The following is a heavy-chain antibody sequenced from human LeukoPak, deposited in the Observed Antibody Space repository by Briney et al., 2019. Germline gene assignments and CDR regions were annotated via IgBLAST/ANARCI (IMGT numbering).Heavy chain of an antibody. D-gene: IGHD6-19*01. CDR1: GFTFSSYG. J-gene: IGHJ4*02. CDR3: AKDGYTEWLGLYYFDY. Sequence: GGSLRLSCAASGFTFSSYGMSGVRQAPGKGLEGGSAISGSGGSRYYADSVKGRFTISRDNSKNTLYLQMNSLRAEDTAVYYCAKDGYTEWLGLYYFDYWGQGTLVTVSS. V-gene: IGHV3-23*01. CDR2: ISGSGGSR.